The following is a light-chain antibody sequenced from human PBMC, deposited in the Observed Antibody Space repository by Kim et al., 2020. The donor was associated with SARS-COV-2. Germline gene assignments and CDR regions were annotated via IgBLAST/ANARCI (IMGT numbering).Light chain of an antibody. J-gene: IGLJ3*02. V-gene: IGLV2-18*02. CDR2: EVS. CDR1: SSDVGSYNH. CDR3: SSYASSSTWG. Sequence: QSALTQPPSVSGSPGQSVTISCTGTSSDVGSYNHVSWYQQPPGTAPKLMIYEVSNRPSGVPDRFSGSKSGNTASLTISGLQAEDEADYYCSSYASSSTWGLGGGTRLTVL.